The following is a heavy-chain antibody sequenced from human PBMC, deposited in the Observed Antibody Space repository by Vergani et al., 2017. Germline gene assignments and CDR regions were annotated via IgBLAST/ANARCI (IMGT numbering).Heavy chain of an antibody. V-gene: IGHV1-69*18. Sequence: QVQLVQSGAEVKKPGAAVKVSCKASGYYFTDNYLHWVRQAPGQGLEWMGRIIPIFGTANYAQKFQGRVTSTADESTSTAYMELSSLRSEDTAVYYCARDRAYDYGGNSGVDAFDIWGQGTMVTVSS. CDR2: IIPIFGTA. D-gene: IGHD4-23*01. CDR1: GYYFTDNY. CDR3: ARDRAYDYGGNSGVDAFDI. J-gene: IGHJ3*02.